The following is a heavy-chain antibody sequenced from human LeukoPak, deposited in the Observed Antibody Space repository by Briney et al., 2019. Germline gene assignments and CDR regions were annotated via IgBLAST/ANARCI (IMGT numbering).Heavy chain of an antibody. CDR1: GGSFSGYY. D-gene: IGHD3-22*01. CDR2: INHSGST. V-gene: IGHV4-34*01. CDR3: ARGPDFYDSRGYYPI. Sequence: PSETLSLTCAVYGGSFSGYYWSWIRQPPGKGLEWIGEINHSGSTNYNPSLKSRLTISRDTSKNQFSLKLRSVTAADTAVLYCARGPDFYDSRGYYPIWGQGTLVTVSS. J-gene: IGHJ4*02.